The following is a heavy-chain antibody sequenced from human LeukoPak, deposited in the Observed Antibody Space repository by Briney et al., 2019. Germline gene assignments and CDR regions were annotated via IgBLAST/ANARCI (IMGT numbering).Heavy chain of an antibody. CDR2: INAGNGNT. CDR1: GYTFTSYA. CDR3: ARERVEDYDVLTGDDRGGYYFDY. V-gene: IGHV1-3*03. D-gene: IGHD3-9*01. Sequence: ASVKVSCKASGYTFTSYAMHWVRQAPGQSLEWMGWINAGNGNTKYSQEFQGRVTITRDTSASTAYMKLSSLRSEDMAVYYCARERVEDYDVLTGDDRGGYYFDYWGQGTLVTVSS. J-gene: IGHJ4*02.